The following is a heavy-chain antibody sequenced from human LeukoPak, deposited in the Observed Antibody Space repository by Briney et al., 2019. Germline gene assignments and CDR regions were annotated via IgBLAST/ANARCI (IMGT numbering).Heavy chain of an antibody. V-gene: IGHV3-30-3*01. CDR3: ARGYPFDY. CDR2: ISYDGSNK. D-gene: IGHD1-1*01. Sequence: GGSLRLSCAASGFTFSSYAMHWVRQAPGKGLEWVAVISYDGSNKYYADSVKGRFTISRDNSKSTLYLQMNSLRAEDTAVYYCARGYPFDYWGQGTLVTVSS. CDR1: GFTFSSYA. J-gene: IGHJ4*02.